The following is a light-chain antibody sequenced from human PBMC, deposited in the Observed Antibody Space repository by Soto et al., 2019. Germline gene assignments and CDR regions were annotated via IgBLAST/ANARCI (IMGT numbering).Light chain of an antibody. CDR2: DVT. CDR3: SSYTSNTTWV. Sequence: QSALTQPASVSGSPGQSITISCTGTSSDVGGYKYVSWYQHHPGQAPKLLIYDVTNRPSGVSNRFSGSKSGNTASLTISGFQAEDEGDYYCSSYTSNTTWVFGGGTKLTVL. J-gene: IGLJ3*02. CDR1: SSDVGGYKY. V-gene: IGLV2-14*03.